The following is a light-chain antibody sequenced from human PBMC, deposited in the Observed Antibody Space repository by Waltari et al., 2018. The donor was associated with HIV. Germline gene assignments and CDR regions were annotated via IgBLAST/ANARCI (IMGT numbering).Light chain of an antibody. J-gene: IGLJ3*02. CDR1: NLGENY. V-gene: IGLV3-1*01. CDR2: QAS. Sequence: SYELTQPPSVSVSPGQTASITCSGDNLGENYACWYQQKPGQSPVLVIYQASKRPSGIPERFSGSNSGNTATLTIRGTQAMDEADYYCQAWDSGTWVFGGGTKLTVL. CDR3: QAWDSGTWV.